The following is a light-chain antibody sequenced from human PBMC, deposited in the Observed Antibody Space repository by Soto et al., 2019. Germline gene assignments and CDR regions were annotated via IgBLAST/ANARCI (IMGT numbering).Light chain of an antibody. V-gene: IGLV1-47*01. Sequence: QSVLTQAPSASGTPGKRVTISCSGSSSNIGSNFVYWYQKFPGTAPKVLIYRNDQRPSGVPDRFSGSKSGTSASLAISGLRSEDEDDYYCAVWDDCLNGSVAFGGGTKVTVL. CDR1: SSNIGSNF. J-gene: IGLJ2*01. CDR3: AVWDDCLNGSVA. CDR2: RND.